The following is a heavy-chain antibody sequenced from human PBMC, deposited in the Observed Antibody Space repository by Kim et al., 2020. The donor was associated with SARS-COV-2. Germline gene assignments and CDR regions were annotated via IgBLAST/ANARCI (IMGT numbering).Heavy chain of an antibody. CDR2: T. J-gene: IGHJ4*02. CDR3: ARDANISGFDY. V-gene: IGHV4-39*07. Sequence: TYYNPSLKSRVTISVDTSKNQFYLKLSSVTAAGTAVYYCARDANISGFDYWGQGTLVTVSS. D-gene: IGHD1-20*01.